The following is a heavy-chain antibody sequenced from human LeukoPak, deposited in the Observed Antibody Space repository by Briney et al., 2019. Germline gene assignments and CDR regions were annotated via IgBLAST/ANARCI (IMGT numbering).Heavy chain of an antibody. CDR2: IKQDGSEK. V-gene: IGHV3-7*03. CDR1: GFTLSSYW. J-gene: IGHJ5*02. D-gene: IGHD3-10*01. CDR3: ARVAVRGVIGDP. Sequence: PGGSLRLSCAASGFTLSSYWMSWVSQAPGKGLEWEANIKQDGSEKYYVDSVKGRFTISRDNAKNSLYLQMNSLRAEDTAVYYCARVAVRGVIGDPWGHGTLVTVSS.